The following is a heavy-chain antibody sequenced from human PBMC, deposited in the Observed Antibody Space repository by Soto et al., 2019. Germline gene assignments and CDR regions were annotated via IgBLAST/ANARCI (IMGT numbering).Heavy chain of an antibody. CDR3: ARATWELLIDHWFDP. CDR1: GGSISSGGYS. D-gene: IGHD1-26*01. V-gene: IGHV4-30-2*01. CDR2: IYHSGST. Sequence: SETLSLSCAVSGGSISSGGYSWSWIRQPPGKGLEWIGYIYHSGSTYYNPSLKSRVTISVDRSKNQFSLKLSSVTAADTAVYYCARATWELLIDHWFDPWGQGTLVTVSS. J-gene: IGHJ5*02.